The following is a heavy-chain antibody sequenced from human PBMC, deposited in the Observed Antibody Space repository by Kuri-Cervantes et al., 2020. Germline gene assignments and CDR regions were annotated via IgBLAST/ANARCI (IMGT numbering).Heavy chain of an antibody. CDR3: AREGKLYYGMDV. Sequence: GESLKISCAASGFTFSSYAMSWVRQAPGKGLEWVSVIYSGGSTYYADSVKGRFTISRDNSKNTLYLQMNSLRAEDTAVYYCAREGKLYYGMDVWGQGTTVTVSS. V-gene: IGHV3-53*05. J-gene: IGHJ6*02. CDR2: IYSGGST. CDR1: GFTFSSYA.